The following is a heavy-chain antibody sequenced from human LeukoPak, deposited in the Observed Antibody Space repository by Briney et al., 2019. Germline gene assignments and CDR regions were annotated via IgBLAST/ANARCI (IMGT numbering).Heavy chain of an antibody. CDR3: ARDYSSTFDY. D-gene: IGHD4-11*01. CDR1: GGSISSSSYY. CDR2: IYYSGST. J-gene: IGHJ4*02. Sequence: PSETPSLTCTVSGGSISSSSYYWGWIRQPPGKGLEWIGSIYYSGSTYYNPSLKSRVTISVDTSKNQFSLKLSSVTAADTAVYYCARDYSSTFDYWGQGTLVTVSS. V-gene: IGHV4-39*02.